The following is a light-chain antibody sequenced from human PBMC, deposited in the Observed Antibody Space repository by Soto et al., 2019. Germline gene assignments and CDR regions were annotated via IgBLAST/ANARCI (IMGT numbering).Light chain of an antibody. CDR1: QSVSNN. CDR3: QQYNTWPPLIP. CDR2: GAS. Sequence: TVVTQSPGTLSLSPGQRATFSCRASQSVSNNYLAWYQQKPGQAPRLLIYGASNRATGIPARFSGSASGTEFTLTISSLHSEDFAVYYCQQYNTWPPLIPFAQGRRLAIK. V-gene: IGKV3D-15*01. J-gene: IGKJ5*01.